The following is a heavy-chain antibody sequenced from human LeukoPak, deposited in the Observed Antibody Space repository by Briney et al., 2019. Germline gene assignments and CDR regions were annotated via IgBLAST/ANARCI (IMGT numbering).Heavy chain of an antibody. CDR3: ARLSMRSSGYYNFDAFDI. J-gene: IGHJ3*02. Sequence: SETLSLTCTVSGGSISSGDYYWSWIRQPPGKGLEWIGYIYYSGSTYYNPSLKSRVTISVDTSKNQFSLKLSSVTAADTAVYYCARLSMRSSGYYNFDAFDIWGQGTMVTVSS. D-gene: IGHD3-22*01. V-gene: IGHV4-30-4*08. CDR1: GGSISSGDYY. CDR2: IYYSGST.